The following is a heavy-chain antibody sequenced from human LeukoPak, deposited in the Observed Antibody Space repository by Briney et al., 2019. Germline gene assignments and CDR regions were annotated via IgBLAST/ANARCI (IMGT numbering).Heavy chain of an antibody. J-gene: IGHJ5*02. V-gene: IGHV3-9*01. Sequence: GGSLRLSCAASGFTFDDYAMHWVRQAPGKGLEWVSGISWNSGSIGYADSVKGRFTISRDNAKNSLYLQMNSLRAEDTAVYYCARDYGDSTEGWFDPWGQGTLVTVSS. CDR2: ISWNSGSI. CDR3: ARDYGDSTEGWFDP. D-gene: IGHD4-17*01. CDR1: GFTFDDYA.